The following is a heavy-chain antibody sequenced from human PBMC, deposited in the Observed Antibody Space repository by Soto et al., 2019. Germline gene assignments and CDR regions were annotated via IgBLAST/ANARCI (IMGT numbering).Heavy chain of an antibody. CDR2: VTPYVSS. Sequence: SETLCLTCAVCGGSFNSYFWNWVRQPPGKGLEWIGEVTPYVSSNYNPSLKSRVTISKDTSKNHFSLEVISVTAADTAVYYCTTSDRTWPESCDIWAKYAMVGVSS. V-gene: IGHV4-34*01. J-gene: IGHJ3*02. CDR1: GGSFNSYF. CDR3: TTSDRTWPESCDI.